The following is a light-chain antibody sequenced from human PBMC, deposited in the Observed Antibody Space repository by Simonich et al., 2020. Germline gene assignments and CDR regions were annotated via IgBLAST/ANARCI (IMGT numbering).Light chain of an antibody. CDR1: SGSIASNY. CDR2: EDN. J-gene: IGLJ2*01. CDR3: QSYDSSNHRGV. V-gene: IGLV6-57*03. Sequence: NFMLTQPHSVSESPGKTVTISCTRSSGSIASNYVQWYQQRPGSAPTTVIYEDNQSPSGVPARFSGSIDSSSNSASLTISGLKTEDEADYYCQSYDSSNHRGVFGGGTKLTVL.